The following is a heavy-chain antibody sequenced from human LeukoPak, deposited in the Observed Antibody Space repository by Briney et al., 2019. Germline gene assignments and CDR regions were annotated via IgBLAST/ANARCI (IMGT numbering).Heavy chain of an antibody. D-gene: IGHD3-10*01. CDR2: IYYSGST. CDR1: GGSISSGGYY. Sequence: SETLSLTCTVSGGSISSGGYYWSWIRQHPGKGLEWIGYIYYSGSTYYNPSLKSRVTISVDTSKSQFSLKLSSVTAADTAVYYCASYYYDSGTFYTKYFDPWGQGTLVTVSS. CDR3: ASYYYDSGTFYTKYFDP. V-gene: IGHV4-31*03. J-gene: IGHJ5*02.